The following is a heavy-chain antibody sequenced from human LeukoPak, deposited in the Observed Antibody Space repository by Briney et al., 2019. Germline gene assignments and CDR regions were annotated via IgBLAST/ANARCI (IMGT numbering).Heavy chain of an antibody. D-gene: IGHD3-10*01. Sequence: GGSLRLSCAASGFSFSHYAMNWVRQAPGKEPEWVSVISGSGGSPFYADSVKGRFTISRDNSKNILYLQMNSLRAEDTAIYYCAKGSGVAVVDGPPADYWGQGTLVTVS. J-gene: IGHJ4*02. V-gene: IGHV3-23*01. CDR2: ISGSGGSP. CDR1: GFSFSHYA. CDR3: AKGSGVAVVDGPPADY.